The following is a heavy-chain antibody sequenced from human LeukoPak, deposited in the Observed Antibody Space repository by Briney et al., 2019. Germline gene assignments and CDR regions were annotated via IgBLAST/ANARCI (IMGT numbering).Heavy chain of an antibody. Sequence: PGRSLRLSCAASGFTFSSYGMHWVRQAPGKGLEWVAVISYDGSNKYYADSVKGRFTISRDNSKNTLYLQMNSLRAEDTAVYYCAKRSTIFGVVTPNMDVWGKGTTVTVSS. J-gene: IGHJ6*03. D-gene: IGHD3-3*01. CDR3: AKRSTIFGVVTPNMDV. CDR1: GFTFSSYG. V-gene: IGHV3-30*18. CDR2: ISYDGSNK.